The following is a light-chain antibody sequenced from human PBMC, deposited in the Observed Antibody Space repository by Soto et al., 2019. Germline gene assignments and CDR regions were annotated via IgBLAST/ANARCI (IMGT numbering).Light chain of an antibody. V-gene: IGLV2-14*01. J-gene: IGLJ3*02. CDR1: SSDVGAYNY. Sequence: QSALTQPASVSGSPGQSITISCTGTSSDVGAYNYVSWYQQHPDKAPKVMIYEVSNRPSGVSHRFSGSKSGNTASLTTSGLQAEDEADYYCSSYTSTTLGVVFGGGTKVTVL. CDR3: SSYTSTTLGVV. CDR2: EVS.